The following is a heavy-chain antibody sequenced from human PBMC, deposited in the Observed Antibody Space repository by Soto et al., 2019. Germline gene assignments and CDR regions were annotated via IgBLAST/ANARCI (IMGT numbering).Heavy chain of an antibody. CDR2: IYYSGST. CDR3: ARDHQPGVRGNWFDP. CDR1: GGSISSGGYY. D-gene: IGHD3-10*01. Sequence: PSETLSLTCTVSGGSISSGGYYWSWIRQHPGKGLEWTGYIYYSGSTYYNPSLKSRVTISVDTSKNQFSLKLSSVTAADTAVYYRARDHQPGVRGNWFDPWGQGTLVTVSS. V-gene: IGHV4-31*03. J-gene: IGHJ5*02.